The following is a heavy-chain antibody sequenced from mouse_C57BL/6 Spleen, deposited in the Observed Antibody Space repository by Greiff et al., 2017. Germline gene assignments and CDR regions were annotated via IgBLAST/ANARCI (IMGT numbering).Heavy chain of an antibody. D-gene: IGHD3-3*01. V-gene: IGHV5-4*03. CDR1: GFTFSSYA. J-gene: IGHJ2*01. CDR2: ISDGGSYT. CDR3: ARLGGYFDY. Sequence: EVMLVESGGGLVKPGGSLKLSCAASGFTFSSYAMSWVRQTPEKRLEWVATISDGGSYTYYPDNVKGRFTISRDNAKNNLYLQMSHLKSEDTAMYYCARLGGYFDYWGQGTTLTVSS.